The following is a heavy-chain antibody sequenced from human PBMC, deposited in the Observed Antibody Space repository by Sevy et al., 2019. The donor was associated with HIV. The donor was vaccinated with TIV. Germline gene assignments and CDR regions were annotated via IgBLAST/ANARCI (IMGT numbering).Heavy chain of an antibody. CDR3: ARDLPPSATTVAHFDY. Sequence: GESLKISCTASGFTFSTYEMNWVRQAPGKGLEWVSYISNSGNTIYYSDSVKGRFTISRDNAKNSLYLQMNSLRAADTAVYYCARDLPPSATTVAHFDYWGRGTLVTVSS. CDR2: ISNSGNTI. CDR1: GFTFSTYE. J-gene: IGHJ4*02. V-gene: IGHV3-48*03. D-gene: IGHD4-17*01.